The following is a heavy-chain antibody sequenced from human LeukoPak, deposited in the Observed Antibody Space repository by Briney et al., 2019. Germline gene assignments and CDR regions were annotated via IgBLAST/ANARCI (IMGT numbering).Heavy chain of an antibody. Sequence: GGSLRLSCAASGFTFSNFGMHWVRQAPGKGLEWVAVISSDGGTKYYADSVKGRFTISRDNSKNTLYLQMNILRAEDTAMYYCAKGPSIPLIVGVTATPVDYWGQGTLVTVSS. CDR3: AKGPSIPLIVGVTATPVDY. CDR1: GFTFSNFG. CDR2: ISSDGGTK. J-gene: IGHJ4*02. V-gene: IGHV3-30*18. D-gene: IGHD2-21*02.